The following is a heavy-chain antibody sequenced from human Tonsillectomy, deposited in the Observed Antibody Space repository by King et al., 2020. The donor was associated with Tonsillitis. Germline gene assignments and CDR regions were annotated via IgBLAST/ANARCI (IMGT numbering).Heavy chain of an antibody. D-gene: IGHD2-21*02. Sequence: LVQSGGGSVQPGGSLRLSCAASGFTFAGFAMSWVRQTPGRGLEWVSGISRSGGSTYYADSLQGRFTISRDNSKNTLYLQLNSLRVEDTAVYYCAKDRHCGGDCYSGDLDYWGQGTLVTVSS. CDR3: AKDRHCGGDCYSGDLDY. J-gene: IGHJ4*02. CDR2: ISRSGGST. V-gene: IGHV3-23*04. CDR1: GFTFAGFA.